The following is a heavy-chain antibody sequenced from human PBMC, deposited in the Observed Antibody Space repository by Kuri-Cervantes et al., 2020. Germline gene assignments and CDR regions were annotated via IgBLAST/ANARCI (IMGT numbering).Heavy chain of an antibody. CDR2: INPNSGGT. CDR3: ARSSITQGYYGMDV. D-gene: IGHD1-14*01. V-gene: IGHV1-2*02. Sequence: ASVTVSCKASGYTFTTYGISWVRQAPGQGLEWMGWINPNSGGTNYAQKFQGRVTMTRDTSISTAYMELSRLRSDDTAVYYCARSSITQGYYGMDVWGQGTTVTVSS. CDR1: GYTFTTYG. J-gene: IGHJ6*02.